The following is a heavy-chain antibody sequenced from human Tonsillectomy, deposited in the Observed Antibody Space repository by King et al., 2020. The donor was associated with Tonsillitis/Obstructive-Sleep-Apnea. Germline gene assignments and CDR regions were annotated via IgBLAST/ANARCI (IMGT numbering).Heavy chain of an antibody. CDR2: ISHSGST. V-gene: IGHV4-34*01. Sequence: VQLQQWGAGLLKPSETLSLTCGVYGGSFSGYYWSWIRQPPGKGLEWIGEISHSGSTNYNPSLKSRVTITVDTSKNQFFLKLSSVTAAETAVYYCARDNGGGSALDIWGQGPIVTVSS. J-gene: IGHJ3*02. D-gene: IGHD3-16*01. CDR3: ARDNGGGSALDI. CDR1: GGSFSGYY.